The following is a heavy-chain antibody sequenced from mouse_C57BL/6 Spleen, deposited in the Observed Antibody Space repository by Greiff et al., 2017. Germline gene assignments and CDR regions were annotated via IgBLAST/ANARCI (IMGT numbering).Heavy chain of an antibody. V-gene: IGHV3-1*01. CDR2: IRYSGST. CDR3: ARRGCFWYFDV. J-gene: IGHJ1*03. CDR1: GYSITSGYD. Sequence: EVQLQQSGPGMVKPSQSLSLTCTVTGYSITSGYDWHLNRHFPGNKLECMGYIRYSGSTNYNPSLKSRISITHDTSKNHFFLKLNSVTTEDTAASYCARRGCFWYFDVWGTGTTVTVSS.